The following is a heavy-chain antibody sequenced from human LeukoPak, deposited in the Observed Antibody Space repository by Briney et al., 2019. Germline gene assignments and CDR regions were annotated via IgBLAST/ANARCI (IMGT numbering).Heavy chain of an antibody. CDR3: ARAMTTVTPDAFDI. Sequence: SVKVSCKASGGTFSSYAVSWVRQAPGQGLEWMGRIIPILGIANYAQKFQGRVTITADKSTSTAYMELSSLRSEDTAVYYCARAMTTVTPDAFDIWGQGTMVTVSS. J-gene: IGHJ3*02. CDR1: GGTFSSYA. D-gene: IGHD4-17*01. CDR2: IIPILGIA. V-gene: IGHV1-69*04.